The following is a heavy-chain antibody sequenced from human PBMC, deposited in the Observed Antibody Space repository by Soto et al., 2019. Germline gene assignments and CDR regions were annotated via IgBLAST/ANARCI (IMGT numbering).Heavy chain of an antibody. CDR3: AREGRGYNWNDGGYYYYYGMDV. J-gene: IGHJ6*02. CDR1: GGSISSYY. CDR2: IYYSGST. D-gene: IGHD1-20*01. V-gene: IGHV4-59*01. Sequence: SETLSLTCTVSGGSISSYYWSWIRQPPGKGLEWIGYIYYSGSTNYNPSLKSRVAISVDTSKNQFSLKLSSVTAADTAVYYCAREGRGYNWNDGGYYYYYGMDVWGQGTTVTVSS.